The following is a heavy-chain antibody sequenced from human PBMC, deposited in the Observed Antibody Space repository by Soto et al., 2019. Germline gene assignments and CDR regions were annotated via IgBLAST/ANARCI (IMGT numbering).Heavy chain of an antibody. V-gene: IGHV5-51*01. D-gene: IGHD5-12*01. CDR3: ATPAVSYVDIGSSTTRGYFEH. CDR2: IYPGASDT. CDR1: RHNSNTYW. Sequence: GESLKISCEASRHNSNTYWIGWVRLMPGKGLEWMALIYPGASDTRYSPSFEGQVTLSVDRSISTAYLQWSSLKASDTAIYYCATPAVSYVDIGSSTTRGYFEHWGQGTLVTVSS. J-gene: IGHJ4*02.